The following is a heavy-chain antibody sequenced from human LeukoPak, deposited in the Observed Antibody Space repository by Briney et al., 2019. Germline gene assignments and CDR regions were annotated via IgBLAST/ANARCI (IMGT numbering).Heavy chain of an antibody. CDR1: GFTFDDYG. CDR3: ARIAVAGTSWNYFDY. CDR2: INWNGGST. J-gene: IGHJ4*02. Sequence: RPGGSLRLSCAASGFTFDDYGMSWVRQAPGKGLEWVSGINWNGGSTGYADSVKGRFTISRDNAKNSLYLQMNSLRAEDTAVYYCARIAVAGTSWNYFDYWGQGTLVTVSS. V-gene: IGHV3-20*04. D-gene: IGHD6-19*01.